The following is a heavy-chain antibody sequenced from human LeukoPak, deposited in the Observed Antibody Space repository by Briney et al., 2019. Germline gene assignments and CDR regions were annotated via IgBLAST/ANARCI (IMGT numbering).Heavy chain of an antibody. D-gene: IGHD6-19*01. V-gene: IGHV4-39*01. CDR1: GDSISTSNSY. CDR3: ARQRGSGWYHPHLF. J-gene: IGHJ4*02. CDR2: IYYSGTT. Sequence: SETLSLTCTVSGDSISTSNSYWGWIRQPPGKGLEWIGSIYYSGTTYYNPSLKSRVTISVDTLKSQLSLKLSSVTAADTAVYYCARQRGSGWYHPHLFWGQGILVTVSS.